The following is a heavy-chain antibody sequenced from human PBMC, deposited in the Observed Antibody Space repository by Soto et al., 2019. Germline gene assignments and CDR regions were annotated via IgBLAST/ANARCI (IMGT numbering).Heavy chain of an antibody. V-gene: IGHV4-31*03. J-gene: IGHJ6*02. CDR2: IYYSGST. CDR3: ARDSHRGGNSELGTSYYYYGMDV. Sequence: SETLSLTCTVSGGSISSGGYYWSWIRQHPGKGLEWIGYIYYSGSTYYNPSLKSRVTISVDTSKNQFSLKLSSVTAADTAVYYCARDSHRGGNSELGTSYYYYGMDVWGQGTTVTVSS. CDR1: GGSISSGGYY. D-gene: IGHD4-4*01.